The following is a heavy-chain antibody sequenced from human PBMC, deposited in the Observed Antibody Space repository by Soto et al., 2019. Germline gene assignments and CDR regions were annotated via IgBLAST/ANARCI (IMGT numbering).Heavy chain of an antibody. J-gene: IGHJ3*02. V-gene: IGHV1-18*01. CDR3: ARVQTTMGSQPCDI. D-gene: IGHD5-18*01. CDR1: GYTFTSYG. Sequence: ASVKVSCKASGYTFTSYGISWVRQAPGQGLEWMGWISAYNGNTNYAQKLQGRVTMTTDTSTSTAYMELRSLRSDDTAVYYCARVQTTMGSQPCDIGGQGTMVTVSS. CDR2: ISAYNGNT.